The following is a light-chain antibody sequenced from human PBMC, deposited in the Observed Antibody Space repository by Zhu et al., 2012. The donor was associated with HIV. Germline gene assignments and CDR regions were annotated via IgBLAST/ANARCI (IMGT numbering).Light chain of an antibody. CDR1: QSVTSNQ. CDR2: DAS. CDR3: QQYGSSPVT. Sequence: EIVLTQSPGTLSLSPGERATLSCRASQSVTSNQLAWYQQKPGQAPRLLIYDASSRATGIPDRFSGSASGTDFTLIITRLEPEDFVVYYCQQYGSSPVTFGRRDQGGDQT. J-gene: IGKJ4*01. V-gene: IGKV3-20*01.